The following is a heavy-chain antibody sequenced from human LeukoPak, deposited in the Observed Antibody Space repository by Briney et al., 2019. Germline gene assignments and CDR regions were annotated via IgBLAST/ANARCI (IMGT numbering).Heavy chain of an antibody. CDR3: ARDLSLYGDPPVSLNYYYYGMDV. J-gene: IGHJ6*02. V-gene: IGHV3-21*01. D-gene: IGHD4-17*01. CDR2: ISSSSSYI. CDR1: GFTFSSYS. Sequence: GGSLRLSCAASGFTFSSYSMNCVRQAPGKGLEWVSSISSSSSYIYYADSVKGRFTISRDNAKNSLYLQMNSLRAEDTAVYYCARDLSLYGDPPVSLNYYYYGMDVWGQGTTVTVSS.